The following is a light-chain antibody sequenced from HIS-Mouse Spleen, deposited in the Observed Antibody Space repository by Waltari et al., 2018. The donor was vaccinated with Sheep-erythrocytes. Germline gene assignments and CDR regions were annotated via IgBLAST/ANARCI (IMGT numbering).Light chain of an antibody. Sequence: SYELTQTPSVSVSPGQTASLTCAGEKLGDKYACWYQQKPGQSPVLVIYQDSKRPSGIPERFSGSNPGNTATLTISGTQAMDEADYYCQAWDSSIVVFGGGTKLTVL. V-gene: IGLV3-1*01. J-gene: IGLJ2*01. CDR3: QAWDSSIVV. CDR1: KLGDKY. CDR2: QDS.